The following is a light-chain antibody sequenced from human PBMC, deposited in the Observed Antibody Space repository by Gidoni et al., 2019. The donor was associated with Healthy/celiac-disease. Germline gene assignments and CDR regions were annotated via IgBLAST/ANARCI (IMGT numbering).Light chain of an antibody. CDR1: QSVSSY. V-gene: IGKV3-11*01. CDR2: DAS. Sequence: EIVLTQSPATLSLSPGERATLSCRASQSVSSYLAWYQQKPGQAPRLLIYDASNRATGLPARFRGSGSGPDFTLPISSLEPEDFAVYYCQPRSNWPWTFGQGTKVEIK. CDR3: QPRSNWPWT. J-gene: IGKJ1*01.